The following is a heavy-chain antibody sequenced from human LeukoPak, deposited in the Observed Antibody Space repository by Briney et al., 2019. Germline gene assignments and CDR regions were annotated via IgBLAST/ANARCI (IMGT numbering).Heavy chain of an antibody. CDR1: GFTFSTYA. J-gene: IGHJ4*02. V-gene: IGHV3-7*01. CDR2: IKQDGSEK. CDR3: ARDRGNGFNSYFFDY. Sequence: PGGSLRLSCAASGFTFSTYAMHWVRQAPGKGLEWVANIKQDGSEKYSVDSVKGRFTISRDNAKNSLFLQMNSLRAEDTALYYCARDRGNGFNSYFFDYWGQGTLVTVSS. D-gene: IGHD5-24*01.